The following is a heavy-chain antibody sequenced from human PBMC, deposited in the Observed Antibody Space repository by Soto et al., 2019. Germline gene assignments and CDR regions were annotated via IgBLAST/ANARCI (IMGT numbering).Heavy chain of an antibody. J-gene: IGHJ4*02. V-gene: IGHV1-18*01. CDR2: ISPYNGDT. Sequence: ASVKVSCKASGYSFTNYAISWVRQAPGQGLEWMGWISPYNGDTNYAQKLQGRVTMTTDTSTSTAYMELRSLRSDDTAVYYCARYCSSTRCDHYFDYWGQGTLVTVSS. D-gene: IGHD2-2*01. CDR3: ARYCSSTRCDHYFDY. CDR1: GYSFTNYA.